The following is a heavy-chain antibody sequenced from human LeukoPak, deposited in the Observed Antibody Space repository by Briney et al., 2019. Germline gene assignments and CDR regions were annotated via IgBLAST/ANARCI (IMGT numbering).Heavy chain of an antibody. Sequence: PSETLSLTCTVSGGSISSSGYYWGWIRQPPGKGLEWIGHIYYSGSTFYSPAHKRRVSISIDTSKNHFSLKLTSVTAADTSIYYCARHIAASYMDVWGKGTTVTVS. CDR1: GGSISSSGYY. V-gene: IGHV4-39*01. CDR3: ARHIAASYMDV. CDR2: IYYSGST. J-gene: IGHJ6*03. D-gene: IGHD2-21*01.